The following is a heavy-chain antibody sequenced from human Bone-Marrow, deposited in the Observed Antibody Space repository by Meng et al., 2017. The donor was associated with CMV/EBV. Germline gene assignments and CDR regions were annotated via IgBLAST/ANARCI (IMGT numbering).Heavy chain of an antibody. Sequence: SETLSLTCAVYGGSFSGYYWSWIRQPPGKGLEWIGEINHSGSTNYNPSLKSRVTISVDTSKNHFSLNLCSVTAADTAVYCCARGVWGCCRSTSCPGPAAFDYWGQGTLVTVSS. CDR2: INHSGST. CDR1: GGSFSGYY. J-gene: IGHJ4*02. V-gene: IGHV4-34*01. D-gene: IGHD2-2*01. CDR3: ARGVWGCCRSTSCPGPAAFDY.